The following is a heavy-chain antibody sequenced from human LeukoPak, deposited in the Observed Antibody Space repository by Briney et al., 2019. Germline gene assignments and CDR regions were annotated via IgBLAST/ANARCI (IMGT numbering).Heavy chain of an antibody. J-gene: IGHJ1*01. CDR3: ARVRGTFETD. V-gene: IGHV4-59*01. CDR2: LYYSGST. D-gene: IGHD2/OR15-2a*01. CDR1: GASISTYY. Sequence: SETLSLTCTVSGASISTYYWSWIRQPPGKGLEWIGCLYYSGSTTYSPSLKSRVTMSVDTSKSQFSLKLNSVTAADTAIYYCARVRGTFETDWGQGTLVTVSS.